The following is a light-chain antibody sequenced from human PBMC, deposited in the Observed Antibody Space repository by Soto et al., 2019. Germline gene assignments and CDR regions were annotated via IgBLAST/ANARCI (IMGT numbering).Light chain of an antibody. CDR2: TAS. CDR1: QSINNY. Sequence: DSQMTQSRYSLSASVGDRVTITCRASQSINNYLNWYQQKPGKAPNFLIYTASTLQRGVPSRFSGSGSGTDFTLTISSLQPEDFAPYYRLQSYSSPRTFGGGTKVEIK. V-gene: IGKV1-39*01. CDR3: LQSYSSPRT. J-gene: IGKJ4*01.